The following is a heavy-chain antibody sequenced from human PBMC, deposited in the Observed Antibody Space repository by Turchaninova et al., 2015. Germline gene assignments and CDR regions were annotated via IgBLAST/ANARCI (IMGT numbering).Heavy chain of an antibody. Sequence: QVRLQESGPGLVKPSETLSLTCTVSGASIRSDYWSCIRKSPGTGLEGIGHIYYDGSNKNNPSLGTRVTRSVDTARNQFFLELTSVTGSDAAVYYWARDVRATRYKPRVTITKTFFDRWGQGTLVTVAS. V-gene: IGHV4-59*01. CDR2: IYYDGSN. CDR1: GASIRSDY. CDR3: ARDVRATRYKPRVTITKTFFDR. D-gene: IGHD4-17*01. J-gene: IGHJ4*02.